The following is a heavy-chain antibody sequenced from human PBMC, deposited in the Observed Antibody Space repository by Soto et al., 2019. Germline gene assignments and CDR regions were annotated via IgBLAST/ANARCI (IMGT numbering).Heavy chain of an antibody. D-gene: IGHD3-3*01. J-gene: IGHJ4*02. Sequence: KTSETLSLTCTVSGGSISSYYWSWIRQPAGKGLEWIGRIYTSGSTNYNPSLKSRVTMSVDTSKNQFSLKLSSVTAADTAVYYCARGVMIFGVVTYFDYWGQGTLVTVSS. V-gene: IGHV4-4*07. CDR3: ARGVMIFGVVTYFDY. CDR1: GGSISSYY. CDR2: IYTSGST.